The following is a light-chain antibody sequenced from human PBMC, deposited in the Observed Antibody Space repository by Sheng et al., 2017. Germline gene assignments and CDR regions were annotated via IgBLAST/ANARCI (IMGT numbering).Light chain of an antibody. CDR3: QQRSNWPGT. CDR1: QSVTNSY. J-gene: IGKJ5*01. V-gene: IGKV3D-20*02. Sequence: EIVLTQSPGTLSLSPGETVTLSCRASQSVTNSYLAWYQQKPGQAPRLVIYGASTRATGIPDRFSGTGSGTDFTLTISRLEPEDFAVYYCQQRSNWPGTFGQGTRLEIK. CDR2: GAS.